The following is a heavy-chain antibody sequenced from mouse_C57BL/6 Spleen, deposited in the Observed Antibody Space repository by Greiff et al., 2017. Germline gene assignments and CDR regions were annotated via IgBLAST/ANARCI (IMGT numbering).Heavy chain of an antibody. J-gene: IGHJ3*01. CDR1: GYTFTSYW. CDR3: LYGYDGGWFAY. D-gene: IGHD2-2*01. CDR2: IDPSDSYT. Sequence: VQLQQSGAELVKPGASVKLSCKASGYTFTSYWMQWVKQRPGQGLEWIGEIDPSDSYTNCNQKFKGKATLTVDTSSSTAYMQLSSLTSEDSAVYYCLYGYDGGWFAYWGQGTLVTVSA. V-gene: IGHV1-50*01.